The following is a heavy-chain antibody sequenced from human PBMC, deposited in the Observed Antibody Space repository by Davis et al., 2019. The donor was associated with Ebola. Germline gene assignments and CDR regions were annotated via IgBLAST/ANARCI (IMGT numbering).Heavy chain of an antibody. J-gene: IGHJ4*02. D-gene: IGHD3-3*01. Sequence: PGGSLRLSCAASGFTFSSYWMHWVRQAPGKGLVWVSRINSDGSSTSYADSVKGRFTISRDNAKNTLYLQMNSLRAEDTAVYYCARDSELEWLLFYFDYWGQGTLVTVSS. CDR1: GFTFSSYW. CDR2: INSDGSST. V-gene: IGHV3-74*01. CDR3: ARDSELEWLLFYFDY.